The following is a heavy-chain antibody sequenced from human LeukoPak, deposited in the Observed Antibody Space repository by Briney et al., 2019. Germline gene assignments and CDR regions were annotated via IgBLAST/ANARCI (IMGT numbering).Heavy chain of an antibody. CDR3: ARDQGGVGY. J-gene: IGHJ4*02. D-gene: IGHD3-16*01. V-gene: IGHV3-21*01. Sequence: KTGGSLRLSCAASGFTFSSYNINWVRQAPGKGLEWVSSISSSGSYIYYADSVKGRFTISRDNAKNSLYLQMNSLRAEDTAVYYCARDQGGVGYWGQGTLVTVSS. CDR2: ISSSGSYI. CDR1: GFTFSSYN.